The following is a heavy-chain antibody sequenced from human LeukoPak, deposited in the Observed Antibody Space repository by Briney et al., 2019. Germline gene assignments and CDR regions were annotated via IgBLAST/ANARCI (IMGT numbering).Heavy chain of an antibody. J-gene: IGHJ6*02. CDR2: IYYSGST. V-gene: IGHV4-39*01. CDR3: ARSDSSSSLFLGSYYGMDV. D-gene: IGHD6-6*01. CDR1: GGSISSSGYY. Sequence: ASETLSLTCTVSGGSISSSGYYWGWIRQPPGKGLEWIGSIYYSGSTYYNPSLKSRVTISVDTSKNQFSLQLSSVTAADTAVYYCARSDSSSSLFLGSYYGMDVWGQGTTVTVSS.